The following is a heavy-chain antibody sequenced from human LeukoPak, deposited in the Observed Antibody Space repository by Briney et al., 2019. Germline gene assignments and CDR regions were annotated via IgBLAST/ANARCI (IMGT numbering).Heavy chain of an antibody. D-gene: IGHD6-13*01. V-gene: IGHV1-18*01. J-gene: IGHJ4*02. Sequence: VKVSCKASGYTFTSYGISWVRQAPGQGLELMGWISAYNGNSYYAQKLQGRVTMTTDTSTSTAYMELRSLRSDDTAVYYCAREAQQLVTIYFDYWGQGTLVTVSS. CDR1: GYTFTSYG. CDR3: AREAQQLVTIYFDY. CDR2: ISAYNGNS.